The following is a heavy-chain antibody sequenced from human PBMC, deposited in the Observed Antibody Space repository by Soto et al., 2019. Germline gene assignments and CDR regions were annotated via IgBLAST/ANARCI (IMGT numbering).Heavy chain of an antibody. Sequence: EVQLVEAGGGLVQPGGSLRLSCAASGFTFSTFWMHWVRQAPGKGLVWVSRMNSDGSRSDYADSVKGLFTISRDNARNTLYLQMNSLSAEDTATYYCVRDGYPAWVYGVDVWGQGTTVTVSS. CDR3: VRDGYPAWVYGVDV. CDR2: MNSDGSRS. J-gene: IGHJ6*02. V-gene: IGHV3-74*01. CDR1: GFTFSTFW. D-gene: IGHD5-18*01.